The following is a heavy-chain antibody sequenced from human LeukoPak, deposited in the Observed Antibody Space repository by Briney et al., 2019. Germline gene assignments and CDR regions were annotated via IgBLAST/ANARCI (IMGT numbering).Heavy chain of an antibody. Sequence: GASVKVSCKASGYTFTSYDINWVRQATGQGLEWMGWMNPNSGNTGYAQKFQGRVTMTRNTSISTAYMELSSLRSEDTAVYYCARDTVLKSGIAAAGTGWYYYYMDVWGKGTTVTVSS. CDR3: ARDTVLKSGIAAAGTGWYYYYMDV. D-gene: IGHD6-13*01. CDR2: MNPNSGNT. V-gene: IGHV1-8*01. J-gene: IGHJ6*03. CDR1: GYTFTSYD.